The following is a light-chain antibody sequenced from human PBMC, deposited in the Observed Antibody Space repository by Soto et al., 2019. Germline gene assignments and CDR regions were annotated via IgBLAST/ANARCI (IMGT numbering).Light chain of an antibody. CDR3: QSYDSSNQV. J-gene: IGLJ1*01. CDR2: EDN. V-gene: IGLV6-57*03. CDR1: SGSIASNY. Sequence: NFMLTQPHSVSESPGKTVTISCTRSSGSIASNYVQWYQQRPGSAPTTVIYEDNQRPSGVPDRFSGSIDSSSNSASLTISGLKTEDEADYYCQSYDSSNQVFGTGTKLTV.